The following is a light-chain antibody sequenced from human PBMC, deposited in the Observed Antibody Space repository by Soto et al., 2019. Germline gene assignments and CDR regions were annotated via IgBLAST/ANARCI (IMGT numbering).Light chain of an antibody. CDR3: QQYNDWPLT. V-gene: IGKV3-15*01. CDR1: QRVSSN. Sequence: EIVMTQSPATLSVSPGERATLSCGASQRVSSNLAWYQQKPGQAPRLLIYGASSRATGIPARFSGSGSGTEFTLTISSLQSEDFAVYYCQQYNDWPLTFGGGTKVDIK. CDR2: GAS. J-gene: IGKJ4*01.